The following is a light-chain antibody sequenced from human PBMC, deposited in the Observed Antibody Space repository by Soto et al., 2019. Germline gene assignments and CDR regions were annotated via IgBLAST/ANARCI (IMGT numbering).Light chain of an antibody. CDR2: DAS. V-gene: IGKV3-11*01. CDR1: QSVSNY. J-gene: IGKJ1*01. CDR3: QQYGSSGT. Sequence: EIVLTQSPATLPLSPGERATLSCRASQSVSNYLAWYQQKPGQAPRLLIYDASNRATGIPARFSGSGSGTDFTLTISRLEPEDFAVYYCQQYGSSGTFGQGTKVDIK.